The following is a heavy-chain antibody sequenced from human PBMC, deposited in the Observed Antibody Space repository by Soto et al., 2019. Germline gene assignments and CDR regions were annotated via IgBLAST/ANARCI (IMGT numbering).Heavy chain of an antibody. CDR3: ARGSRYSYGLGVYEY. Sequence: PGGSLRLSCAASGFTISSYNMNWVRQAPGKGLEWVSYISSSSSSSSSTIYYADSVKGRFTISRDNAKNSLYLQMNSLRDEDTAVYYCARGSRYSYGLGVYEYWGQGTLVTVSS. CDR2: ISSSSSSSSSTI. V-gene: IGHV3-48*02. CDR1: GFTISSYN. D-gene: IGHD5-18*01. J-gene: IGHJ4*02.